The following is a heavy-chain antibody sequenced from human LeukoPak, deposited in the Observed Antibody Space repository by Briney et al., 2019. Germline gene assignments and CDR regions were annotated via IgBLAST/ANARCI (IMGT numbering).Heavy chain of an antibody. V-gene: IGHV3-30*18. CDR1: EFIFSSFG. CDR3: AKEAINNQYYFDY. D-gene: IGHD3-16*01. CDR2: ISYDGRNK. Sequence: PGGSLRLSCAASEFIFSSFGMHWVRQAPGKGLEWVAAISYDGRNKYYLDSVEGRFTISRDNSKNTLYLQMNSLRAEDPAVYYCAKEAINNQYYFDYWGQGTLVTVSS. J-gene: IGHJ4*02.